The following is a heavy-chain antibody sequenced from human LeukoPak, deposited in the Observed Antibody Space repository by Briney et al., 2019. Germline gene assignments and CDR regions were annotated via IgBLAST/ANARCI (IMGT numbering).Heavy chain of an antibody. V-gene: IGHV3-53*01. CDR2: IYSGGFT. Sequence: GGSLRLSCAASGFTVSNNFLTWVRQAPGKGLECVSLIYSGGFTNYADSVRGRFTVSRDNSKNTLYLQMNSLRVEDTAIYLCARGGYRSSSAFYYMDVWGKGTTVTVSS. J-gene: IGHJ6*03. CDR3: ARGGYRSSSAFYYMDV. CDR1: GFTVSNNF. D-gene: IGHD6-6*01.